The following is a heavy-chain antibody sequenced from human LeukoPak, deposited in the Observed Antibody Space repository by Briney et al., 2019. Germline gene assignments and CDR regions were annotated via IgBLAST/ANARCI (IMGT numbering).Heavy chain of an antibody. V-gene: IGHV5-51*01. CDR1: GYTFTSYG. Sequence: KVSCKASGYTFTSYGISWVRQAPGQGLEWMGIIYFGDSHTRYSPSFQGQVTISADKSISTAYLQWSSLKASDTAIYYCATSAGSSSSWEFDYWGQGTLVTVSS. CDR2: IYFGDSHT. D-gene: IGHD6-13*01. CDR3: ATSAGSSSSWEFDY. J-gene: IGHJ4*02.